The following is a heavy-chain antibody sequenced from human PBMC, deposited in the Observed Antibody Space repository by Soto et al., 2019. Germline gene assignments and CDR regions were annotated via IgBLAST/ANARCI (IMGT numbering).Heavy chain of an antibody. CDR2: INPSGGST. Sequence: ASVKVSCKASGYTFTSYSISWVRQAPGQGLEWMGWINPSGGSTSYAQKFQGRVTMTRDTSTSTVYMELSSLRSEDTAVYYCASGTYGAYSSGWADAFDIWGQGTMVTVSS. V-gene: IGHV1-46*01. CDR3: ASGTYGAYSSGWADAFDI. CDR1: GYTFTSYS. J-gene: IGHJ3*02. D-gene: IGHD6-19*01.